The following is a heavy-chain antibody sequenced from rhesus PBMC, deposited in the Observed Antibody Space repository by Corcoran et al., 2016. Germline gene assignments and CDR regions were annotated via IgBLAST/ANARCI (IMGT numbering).Heavy chain of an antibody. CDR3: ARYYSNALDS. D-gene: IGHD4-23*01. CDR2: INGNSGST. CDR1: GGSFSSYW. J-gene: IGHJ6*01. Sequence: QVQLQESGPGLVKPSETLSLTCAVAGGSFSSYWWSWIRQPPGKGLEWIGEINGNSGSTNYNPSLKSRVTISKDASKNQFSLKLSSVTAADTAVYYCARYYSNALDSWGQGVVVTVSS. V-gene: IGHV4-80*01.